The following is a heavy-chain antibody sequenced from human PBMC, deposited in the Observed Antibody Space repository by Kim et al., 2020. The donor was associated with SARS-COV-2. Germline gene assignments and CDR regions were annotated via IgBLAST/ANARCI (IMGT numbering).Heavy chain of an antibody. D-gene: IGHD6-19*01. CDR1: GFTFSSYA. V-gene: IGHV3-30*04. CDR3: ARGKPWLVYFDY. CDR2: ISYDGSNK. Sequence: GGSLRLSCAASGFTFSSYAMHWVRQAPGKGLEWVAVISYDGSNKYYADSVKGRFTISRDNSKNTLYLQMNSLRAEDTAVYYCARGKPWLVYFDYWGQGTL. J-gene: IGHJ4*02.